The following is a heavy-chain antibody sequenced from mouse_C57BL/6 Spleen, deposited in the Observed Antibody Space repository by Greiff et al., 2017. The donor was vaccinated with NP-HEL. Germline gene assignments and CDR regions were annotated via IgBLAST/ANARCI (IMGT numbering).Heavy chain of an antibody. CDR1: GYTFTSYW. J-gene: IGHJ1*03. CDR3: ARIGGLLRYFDV. Sequence: VQLQQSGAELVKPGASVKMSCKASGYTFTSYWITWVKQRPGQGLEWIGDIYPGSGSTNYNEKFKSKATLTVDTSSSTAYMQLSSLTSEDSAVYYCARIGGLLRYFDVWGTGTTVTGAS. CDR2: IYPGSGST. D-gene: IGHD2-3*01. V-gene: IGHV1-55*01.